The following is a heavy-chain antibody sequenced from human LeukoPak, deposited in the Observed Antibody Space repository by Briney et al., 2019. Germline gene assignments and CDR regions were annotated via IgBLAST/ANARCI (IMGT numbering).Heavy chain of an antibody. CDR3: TRPSGDITAQSPSFDF. V-gene: IGHV3-15*01. Sequence: PGGSLRLSCSASGFPFYSAWMTWFRQAPGKGLEWIGRIRSEADGATTDYAAPVKGRFIASRDDSNNTLYLQMNSLIIEDTAVYYCTRPSGDITAQSPSFDFRGQGTLVTVSS. D-gene: IGHD2-21*02. CDR2: IRSEADGATT. J-gene: IGHJ4*02. CDR1: GFPFYSAW.